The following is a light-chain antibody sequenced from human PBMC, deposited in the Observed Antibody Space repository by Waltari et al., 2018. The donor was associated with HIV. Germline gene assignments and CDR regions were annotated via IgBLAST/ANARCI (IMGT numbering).Light chain of an antibody. CDR2: EVD. J-gene: IGLJ3*02. V-gene: IGLV2-14*01. CDR1: STAIGGYIY. CDR3: SSFTSSSFWV. Sequence: QSALTQPASVSGSPGQSLTISSSGTSTAIGGYIYVSWYQQHPGKAPKLVIYEVDNRPSGISNRFSGSKSGNTASLTISGLQTEDEADYYCSSFTSSSFWVFGGGTKLTVL.